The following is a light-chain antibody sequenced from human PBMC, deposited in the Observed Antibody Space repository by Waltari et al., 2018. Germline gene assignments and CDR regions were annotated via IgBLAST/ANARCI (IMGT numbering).Light chain of an antibody. CDR1: QSLLDSGGKTY. CDR2: EFS. J-gene: IGKJ4*01. CDR3: MQSLPRPLT. V-gene: IGKV2D-29*01. Sequence: DIVMTQTPLSLSVTPGQPGSISCKSSQSLLDSGGKTYRYWYLQKSGQPPQLLPYEFSNRSSAVPDRFRGSGAGADFTQKISRVEAEDVEIYYSMQSLPRPLTYGGRTRVEI.